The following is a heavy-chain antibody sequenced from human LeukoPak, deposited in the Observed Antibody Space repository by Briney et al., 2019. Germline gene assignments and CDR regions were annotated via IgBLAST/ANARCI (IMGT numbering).Heavy chain of an antibody. CDR3: ARDHRLHTSGSDGMDV. CDR1: GDSVSSNTAG. J-gene: IGHJ6*02. Sequence: SQTLSLTCAISGDSVSSNTAGWNWIRQSPSRGLEWLGRTYYRSKWYNNYAISVKSQITINPDTSKNQFSLQLNSVTPEDTAVYYCARDHRLHTSGSDGMDVWGQGTTVTVSS. V-gene: IGHV6-1*01. D-gene: IGHD6-19*01. CDR2: TYYRSKWYN.